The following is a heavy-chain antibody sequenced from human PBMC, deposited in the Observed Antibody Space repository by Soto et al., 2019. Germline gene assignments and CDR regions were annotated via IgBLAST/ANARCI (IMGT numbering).Heavy chain of an antibody. Sequence: EVQLVESGGGLVKPGGSLRVSCAASGFTFSNYTMNWVRQAPGKGLEWVSAISSSSLYIYYADSVKGRFTISRDNAKNSLYLQMNSLGAEDTAVYYCARANYDFWSGYSNYFGIDVWGQGTTVTVSS. V-gene: IGHV3-21*01. CDR2: ISSSSLYI. CDR1: GFTFSNYT. CDR3: ARANYDFWSGYSNYFGIDV. D-gene: IGHD3-3*01. J-gene: IGHJ6*02.